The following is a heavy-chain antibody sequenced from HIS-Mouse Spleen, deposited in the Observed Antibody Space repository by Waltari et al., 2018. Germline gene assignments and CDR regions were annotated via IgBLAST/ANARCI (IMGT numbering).Heavy chain of an antibody. Sequence: QLQLQESGPGLVKPSETLSPTSPGSGGSSSSSSYYSGGIGRPPGKGLEGIGRISCSGSTDYTPSFESRVTISVDTSRNQFSTKLSSLTAADTAVYYCAREIPYSSSCYDWYFDLWGRGTLVTVSS. CDR2: ISCSGST. CDR1: GGSSSSSSYY. V-gene: IGHV4-39*07. J-gene: IGHJ2*01. CDR3: AREIPYSSSCYDWYFDL. D-gene: IGHD6-13*01.